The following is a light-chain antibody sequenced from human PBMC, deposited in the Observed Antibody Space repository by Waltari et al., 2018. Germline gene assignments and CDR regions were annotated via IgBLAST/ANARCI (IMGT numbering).Light chain of an antibody. V-gene: IGKV3-11*01. CDR1: QTVTSY. CDR3: QQRSDWQ. J-gene: IGKJ1*01. CDR2: NAP. Sequence: EIVLTQSPATLSLSPGERATLSCRASQTVTSYLAWDQHKHGQAPRLLIYNAPNRAHGIPARFSGSGSGTDFTLTISSLEPEDFAVYYCQQRSDWQFGQGTKVEIK.